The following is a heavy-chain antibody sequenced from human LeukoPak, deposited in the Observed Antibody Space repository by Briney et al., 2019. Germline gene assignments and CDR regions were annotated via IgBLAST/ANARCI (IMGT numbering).Heavy chain of an antibody. J-gene: IGHJ6*02. Sequence: GASVTVSCKASGYTFTSYGISWVRQAPGQGLEWMGWISAYNGNTNYAQKLQGRVTMTTDTSTSTAYMELRSLRSDDTAVYYCARDSQLADDYYYYGMDVWGQGTTVTVSS. CDR2: ISAYNGNT. V-gene: IGHV1-18*01. D-gene: IGHD6-13*01. CDR1: GYTFTSYG. CDR3: ARDSQLADDYYYYGMDV.